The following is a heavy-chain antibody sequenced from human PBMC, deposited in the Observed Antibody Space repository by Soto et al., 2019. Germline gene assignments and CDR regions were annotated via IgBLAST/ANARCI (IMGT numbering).Heavy chain of an antibody. CDR2: IIPIFGTA. CDR3: ARLTDCSSTSCYLPEQRWFDP. V-gene: IGHV1-69*13. Sequence: SVKVSCKASGGTFSSYAISWVRQAPGQGLEWMGGIIPIFGTANYAQKFQGRVTITADESTSTAYMELSSLRSEDTAVYYCARLTDCSSTSCYLPEQRWFDPWGQGTLVTVSS. D-gene: IGHD2-2*01. J-gene: IGHJ5*02. CDR1: GGTFSSYA.